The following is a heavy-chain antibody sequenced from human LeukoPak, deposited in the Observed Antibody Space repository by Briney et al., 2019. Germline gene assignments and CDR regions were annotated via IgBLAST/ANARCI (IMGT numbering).Heavy chain of an antibody. V-gene: IGHV1-69*05. J-gene: IGHJ4*02. CDR1: GGTFSSYA. CDR2: IIPIFGTA. CDR3: ARVAPDYDSSGYFDY. D-gene: IGHD3-22*01. Sequence: SVKVSCKASGGTFSSYAISWVRQAPGQGLEWMGGIIPIFGTASYAQKFQGRVTITTDESTSTAYMELSSLRSEDTAVYYCARVAPDYDSSGYFDYWGQGTLVTVSS.